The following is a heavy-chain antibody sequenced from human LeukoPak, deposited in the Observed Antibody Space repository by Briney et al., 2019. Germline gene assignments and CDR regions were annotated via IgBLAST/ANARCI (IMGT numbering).Heavy chain of an antibody. CDR1: GFTFSSYS. Sequence: GGSLRLSCAASGFTFSSYSMNWVRQAPGKGLEWVSSISSSSSYIYYADSVKGRFTISRDNAKNSLYLQMNSLRAEDTAVYYCARDNRRWYEQTSPHYYFDYWGQGTLVTVSS. J-gene: IGHJ4*02. V-gene: IGHV3-21*01. D-gene: IGHD6-13*01. CDR3: ARDNRRWYEQTSPHYYFDY. CDR2: ISSSSSYI.